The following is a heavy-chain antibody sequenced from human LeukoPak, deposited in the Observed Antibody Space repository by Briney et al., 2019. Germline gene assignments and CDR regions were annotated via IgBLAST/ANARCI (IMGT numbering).Heavy chain of an antibody. CDR3: ARDPMETGAFDI. CDR2: IRQDGDTK. CDR1: GFPFNAYW. Sequence: GGSLRLSCAASGFPFNAYWMTWVRQAPGKGLEWVANIRQDGDTKYYVDSVKGRFTISRDNSKNTLYLQMNSLRAEDTAVYYCARDPMETGAFDIWGQGTMVTVSS. D-gene: IGHD3-10*01. V-gene: IGHV3-7*01. J-gene: IGHJ3*02.